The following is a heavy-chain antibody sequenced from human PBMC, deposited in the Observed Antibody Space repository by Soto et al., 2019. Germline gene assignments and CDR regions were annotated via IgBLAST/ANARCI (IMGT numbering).Heavy chain of an antibody. CDR3: ARSEVVVIRLDY. V-gene: IGHV4-31*03. CDR2: ISYNGRT. CDR1: GGSISRGGYL. J-gene: IGHJ4*02. Sequence: QVQLQESGPGLVKPSQTLSLTCNDSGGSISRGGYLWSWIRQHPGKGLEWIGFISYNGRTSYNPSLKSRVTISADTSKNQISLELNSVTAADTAMYYCARSEVVVIRLDYWGQGTPVTVSS. D-gene: IGHD3-22*01.